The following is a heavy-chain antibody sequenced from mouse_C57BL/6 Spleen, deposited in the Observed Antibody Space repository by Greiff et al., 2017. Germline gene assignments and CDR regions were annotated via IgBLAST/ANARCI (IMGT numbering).Heavy chain of an antibody. V-gene: IGHV5-4*01. CDR2: ISDGGSYT. D-gene: IGHD2-1*01. CDR1: GFTFSSYA. CDR3: ARDPRNGAMDY. J-gene: IGHJ4*01. Sequence: EVQLVESGGGLVKPGGSLKLSCAASGFTFSSYAMSWVRQTPEKRLEWVATISDGGSYTYYPDNVKGRFTISRDNAKNNLYLQMSHLKSEDTAMYYCARDPRNGAMDYWGQGTSVTVSS.